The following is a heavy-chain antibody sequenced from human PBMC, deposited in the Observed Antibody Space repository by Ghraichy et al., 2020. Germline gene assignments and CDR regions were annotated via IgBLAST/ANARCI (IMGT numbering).Heavy chain of an antibody. D-gene: IGHD6-13*01. CDR1: GFTFSTYA. Sequence: LSLTCAASGFTFSTYAMSCVRQAPGKGLEWVSDISRSGSSTYYADSVKGRFTISRDNSKNTLYLQMNSLRAEDTAVYYCAKDRSSWSPTRELDYWGQGTLVTGSS. CDR2: ISRSGSST. J-gene: IGHJ4*02. CDR3: AKDRSSWSPTRELDY. V-gene: IGHV3-23*01.